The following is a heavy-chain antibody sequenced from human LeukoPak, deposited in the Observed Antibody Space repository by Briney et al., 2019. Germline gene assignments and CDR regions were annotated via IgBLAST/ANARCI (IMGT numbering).Heavy chain of an antibody. J-gene: IGHJ4*02. CDR1: GGSFSGYY. D-gene: IGHD5-18*01. CDR2: INHSGST. V-gene: IGHV4-34*01. Sequence: SETLSLTCAVYGGSFSGYYWSWIRQPPGKGLEWIGEINHSGSTNYNPSLKSRVTISVDTSKNQFSLKLSSVTAADTAVYYCASFAMVGYRATDYWGQGTLVTVSS. CDR3: ASFAMVGYRATDY.